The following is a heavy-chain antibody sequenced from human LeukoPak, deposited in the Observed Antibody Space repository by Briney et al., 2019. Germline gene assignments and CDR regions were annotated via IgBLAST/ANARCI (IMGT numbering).Heavy chain of an antibody. V-gene: IGHV3-48*01. CDR3: ARDVYYGSGSPRLDY. CDR1: GLTFSDYN. J-gene: IGHJ4*02. Sequence: PGGSLRLSCAASGLTFSDYNMNWVRQVPGKGLESVSYMSRSGDTIYYADSVKGRFTISRDNAKNSLYLQMNSLRAEDTAVYYCARDVYYGSGSPRLDYWGQGTLVTVSS. CDR2: MSRSGDTI. D-gene: IGHD3-10*01.